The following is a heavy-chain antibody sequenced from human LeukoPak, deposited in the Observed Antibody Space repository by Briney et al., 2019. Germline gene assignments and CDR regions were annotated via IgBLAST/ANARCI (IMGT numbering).Heavy chain of an antibody. V-gene: IGHV7-4-1*02. D-gene: IGHD2-21*02. CDR1: RYTFTSYA. Sequence: ASVKVSCKASRYTFTSYAMNWVRQAPGQGLEWMGRINTNTGNPTYAQGFTGRFVFSLDTSVSTAYLQISSLKAEDTAVYYCARACGGDCYSPYYYYGMDVWGQGTTVTVSS. CDR3: ARACGGDCYSPYYYYGMDV. J-gene: IGHJ6*02. CDR2: INTNTGNP.